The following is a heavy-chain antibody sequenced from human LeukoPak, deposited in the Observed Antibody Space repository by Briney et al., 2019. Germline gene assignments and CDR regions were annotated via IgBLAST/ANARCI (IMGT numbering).Heavy chain of an antibody. CDR3: ARREPTVTTPYQDYFDY. CDR1: GFPFSNYA. V-gene: IGHV3-23*01. D-gene: IGHD4-17*01. J-gene: IGHJ4*02. CDR2: ITGSGSST. Sequence: GGSLSLSCAASGFPFSNYAMCWVRQAPGKGLDWVSAITGSGSSTYYADSVKGRFTISRDNSKNTLYLQINSLRAEDTAVYYCARREPTVTTPYQDYFDYWGQGTLVTVSS.